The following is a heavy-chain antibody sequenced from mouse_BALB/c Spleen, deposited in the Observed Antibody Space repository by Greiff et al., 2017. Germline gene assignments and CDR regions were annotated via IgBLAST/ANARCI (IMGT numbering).Heavy chain of an antibody. CDR3: AGDGGSGYPHYYAMDY. CDR2: ISDGGSYT. D-gene: IGHD1-1*01. J-gene: IGHJ4*01. CDR1: GFTFSSYA. Sequence: EVMLVESGGGLVKPGGSLKLSCAASGFTFSSYAMYWVRQTPEKRLEWVATISDGGSYTYYPDSVKGRFTISRDNAKNNLYLQMSSLKSEDTAMYYWAGDGGSGYPHYYAMDYWGQGTSVTVSS. V-gene: IGHV5-4*02.